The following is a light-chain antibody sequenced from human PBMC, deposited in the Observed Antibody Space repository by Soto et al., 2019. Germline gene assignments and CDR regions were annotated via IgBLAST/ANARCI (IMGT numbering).Light chain of an antibody. V-gene: IGKV1-5*03. CDR3: QQYNSFYLT. Sequence: DIQMTQSPSTPSASVGDTVTITCRASQSINNWLAWYQQKPGKAPKLLIYKTSDVESGVPSRVSGSGSGTEFSLTISSLQPDHFATYDCQQYNSFYLTFVGGTRVEVK. CDR2: KTS. J-gene: IGKJ4*01. CDR1: QSINNW.